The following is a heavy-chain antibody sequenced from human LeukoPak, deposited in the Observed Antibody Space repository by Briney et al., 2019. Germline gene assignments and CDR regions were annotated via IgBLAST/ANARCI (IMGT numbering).Heavy chain of an antibody. D-gene: IGHD6-25*01. Sequence: SETLSLTCTVSSGSISTSSCCWGWIRQPPGKGLEWIGSISYSGTTYYNPSLKSRVTISVDTSNNQFSLRLTSVTAADTAVYFCARHPSSAWHADYWGHGTLVTVS. J-gene: IGHJ4*01. CDR3: ARHPSSAWHADY. CDR1: SGSISTSSCC. CDR2: ISYSGTT. V-gene: IGHV4-39*01.